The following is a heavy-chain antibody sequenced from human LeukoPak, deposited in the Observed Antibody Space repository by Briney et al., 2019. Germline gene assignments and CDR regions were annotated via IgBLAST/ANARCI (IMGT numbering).Heavy chain of an antibody. Sequence: WETLTLTCTASGYSISSGYYWGWLRPPPGKGLEWFGSIYHSGSTYYNPSLKSRVTISVDTSKNQFSLKLSSVTAADTAVYYCARGVVIAPQTLDYWGQGTLVTVSS. CDR2: IYHSGST. CDR1: GYSISSGYY. J-gene: IGHJ4*02. D-gene: IGHD2-21*01. CDR3: ARGVVIAPQTLDY. V-gene: IGHV4-38-2*02.